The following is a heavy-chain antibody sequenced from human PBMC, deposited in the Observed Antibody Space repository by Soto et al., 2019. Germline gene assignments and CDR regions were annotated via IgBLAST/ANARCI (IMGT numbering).Heavy chain of an antibody. CDR1: GGTFSNYA. CDR2: IIPIFGTA. D-gene: IGHD4-4*01. Sequence: QVQLVQSGAEVKKPGSSVKVSCKASGGTFSNYAISWVRQAPGQGLEWMGGIIPIFGTADYAQKFQGRVTITAADSTSTPYMELSSLRSEDTAVYYCSIHSNGKHPYYYYCGMDVWGQGTTVTVSS. J-gene: IGHJ6*02. CDR3: SIHSNGKHPYYYYCGMDV. V-gene: IGHV1-69*12.